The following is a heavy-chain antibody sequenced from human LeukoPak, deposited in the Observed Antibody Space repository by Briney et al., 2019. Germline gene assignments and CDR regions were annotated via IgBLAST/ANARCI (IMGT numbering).Heavy chain of an antibody. CDR2: IYHSGST. V-gene: IGHV4-4*02. CDR1: GGSISSSNW. D-gene: IGHD2-15*01. J-gene: IGHJ5*02. CDR3: ARDVVVVAATNWFDP. Sequence: SETLSLTCAVSGGSISSSNWWSWVRQPPGKGLEWIGEIYHSGSTNYNPSLKSRVTISVDKSKNQFSLKLSSVTAADTAVYYCARDVVVVAATNWFDPWGQGTLVTVSS.